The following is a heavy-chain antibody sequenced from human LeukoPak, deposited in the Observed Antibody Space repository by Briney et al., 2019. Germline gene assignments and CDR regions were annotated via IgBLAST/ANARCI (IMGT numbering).Heavy chain of an antibody. J-gene: IGHJ6*03. Sequence: PGGSLRLSCPASGFTFSSYWMHWVRQAPGKGLVWVSRVNSDGTGTTYADSVEGRFTISRDNAKNTVYLQMNSLRAEDTAIYYCIRTLIVATSPYMDVWGKGTTVTVSS. CDR3: IRTLIVATSPYMDV. D-gene: IGHD5-12*01. V-gene: IGHV3-74*01. CDR2: VNSDGTGT. CDR1: GFTFSSYW.